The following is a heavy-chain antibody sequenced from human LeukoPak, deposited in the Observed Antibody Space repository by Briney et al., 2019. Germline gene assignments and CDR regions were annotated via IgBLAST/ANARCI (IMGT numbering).Heavy chain of an antibody. D-gene: IGHD3-9*01. CDR1: GASINSYY. CDR3: ARRGLTGYRKYGMDV. Sequence: PSETLSLTCTVSGASINSYYCSWIRQPPGKGLEWIGYIDNSGSTNYNPSLKGRVTISVDKSKNQFSLKLSSVTAADTAVYYCARRGLTGYRKYGMDVWGQGTTVTVSS. CDR2: IDNSGST. J-gene: IGHJ6*02. V-gene: IGHV4-59*01.